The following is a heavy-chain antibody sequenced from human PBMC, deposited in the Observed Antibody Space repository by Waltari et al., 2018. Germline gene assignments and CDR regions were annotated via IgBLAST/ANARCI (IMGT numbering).Heavy chain of an antibody. CDR1: GYSISSSSYY. V-gene: IGHV4-39*07. CDR2: IYYSGST. D-gene: IGHD6-13*01. J-gene: IGHJ4*02. CDR3: ASIYIAAAGNFPN. Sequence: QVQLQESGPGLVKPSETLSLTCAVSGYSISSSSYYWGWIRQPPGKGLEWIGSIYYSGSTYYNPSLKSRVTISVDTSKNQFSLKLSSVTAADTAVYYCASIYIAAAGNFPNWGQGTLVTVSS.